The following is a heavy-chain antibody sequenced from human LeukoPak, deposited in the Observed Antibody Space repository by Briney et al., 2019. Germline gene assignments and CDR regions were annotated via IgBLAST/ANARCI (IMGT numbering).Heavy chain of an antibody. Sequence: GGSLRLSCAASGFTFSSYGMHWVRQAPGKGLEWVAFIRYDGSNKYYADSVKGRFTFSRDNSKNTLYLQMNSLRAEDTAVYYCAKAAFRYCSGGSCYPLDYWGQGTLVTVSS. V-gene: IGHV3-30*02. J-gene: IGHJ4*02. CDR2: IRYDGSNK. CDR3: AKAAFRYCSGGSCYPLDY. D-gene: IGHD2-15*01. CDR1: GFTFSSYG.